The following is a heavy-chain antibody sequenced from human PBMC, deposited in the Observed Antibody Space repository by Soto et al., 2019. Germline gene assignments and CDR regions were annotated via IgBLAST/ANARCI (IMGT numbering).Heavy chain of an antibody. CDR3: ARGYVAYAAEGIWFDP. CDR2: IYYSGST. V-gene: IGHV4-59*12. Sequence: PSETLSLTCTVSGGSISSYYWSWIRQPPGKGLEWIGYIYYSGSTNYNPSLKSRVTISVDTSKNQFSLKLSSVTAADTAVYYCARGYVAYAAEGIWFDPWGQGTLVTVSS. D-gene: IGHD2-8*02. CDR1: GGSISSYY. J-gene: IGHJ5*02.